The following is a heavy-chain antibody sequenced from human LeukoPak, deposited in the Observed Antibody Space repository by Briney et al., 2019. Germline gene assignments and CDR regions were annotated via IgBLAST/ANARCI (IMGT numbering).Heavy chain of an antibody. CDR2: ISRSGDSA. CDR3: AKKLGDQPWYTSGHDAFDI. CDR1: GFTFTTYA. Sequence: GGSLRLSCAASGFTFTTYAMSWVRQAPGKGLEWVSFISRSGDSAYYADSVKGRFTISRDNSKNTLYLQMNSLRAEDTAEYYCAKKLGDQPWYTSGHDAFDIWGQGTKVTVSS. D-gene: IGHD6-19*01. J-gene: IGHJ3*02. V-gene: IGHV3-23*01.